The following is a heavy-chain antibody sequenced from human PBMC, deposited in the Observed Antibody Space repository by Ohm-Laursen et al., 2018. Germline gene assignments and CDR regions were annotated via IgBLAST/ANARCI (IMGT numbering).Heavy chain of an antibody. CDR2: IYYSGNT. Sequence: TLSLTCTVSGGSISSSSYYWGWIRQPPGKGLEWIGSIYYSGNTNYNPSLKSRVAISVDTSKNQFSLKLTSVTAADTAVYYCARVRTYLGAATVLDFWGQGTLVTVSS. D-gene: IGHD2-15*01. CDR1: GGSISSSSYY. CDR3: ARVRTYLGAATVLDF. J-gene: IGHJ4*02. V-gene: IGHV4-39*07.